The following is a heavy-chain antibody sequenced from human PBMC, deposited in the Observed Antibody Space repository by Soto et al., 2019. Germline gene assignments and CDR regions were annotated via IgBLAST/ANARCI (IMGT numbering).Heavy chain of an antibody. Sequence: SETLSLTCTVSGGSISSYYWSWIRQPPGKGLEWIGYIYCSGSTNYNPSLKSRVTISVDTSKNQFSLKLSSVTAADTAVYYCARDLRGDCSSTSCHGAFDIWGQGTMVTVSS. CDR2: IYCSGST. D-gene: IGHD2-2*01. V-gene: IGHV4-59*01. J-gene: IGHJ3*02. CDR1: GGSISSYY. CDR3: ARDLRGDCSSTSCHGAFDI.